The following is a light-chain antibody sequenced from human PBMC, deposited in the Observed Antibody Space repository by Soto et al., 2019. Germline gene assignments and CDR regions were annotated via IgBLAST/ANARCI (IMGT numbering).Light chain of an antibody. CDR2: EGI. J-gene: IGLJ1*01. CDR1: SRDIGGYDF. V-gene: IGLV2-23*01. CDR3: CSYAGSGTDNYV. Sequence: QSVLTQPPSASGSPGQAVTISCTGTSRDIGGYDFVSWYQHYPGKAPKLMIYEGIKRPSGVSNRFSGSKSGNTAFLTISGLQAEDEADYYCCSYAGSGTDNYVFGSGTKVTVL.